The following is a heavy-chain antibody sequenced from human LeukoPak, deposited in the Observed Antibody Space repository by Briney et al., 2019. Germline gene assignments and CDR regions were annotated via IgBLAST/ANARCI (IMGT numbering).Heavy chain of an antibody. CDR2: IQQHGSET. V-gene: IGHV3-7*01. CDR3: ATYSSSNGREFQY. CDR1: GFTVSSNY. J-gene: IGHJ1*01. D-gene: IGHD2-2*01. Sequence: EGPLRLSCAASGFTVSSNYVSCVRQAPGKGLEWVANIQQHGSETYYGDSVKGRFTISRDNAKNSLYLQMNSLRAEDTAVYYCATYSSSNGREFQYWGQGTLVTVSS.